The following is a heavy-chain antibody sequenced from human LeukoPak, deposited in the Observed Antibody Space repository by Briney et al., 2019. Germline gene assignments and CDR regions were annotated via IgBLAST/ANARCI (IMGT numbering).Heavy chain of an antibody. CDR2: MNPNSGNT. Sequence: ASVKVSCKASGYTFTSYDINWVRQATGQGLEWMGWMNPNSGNTGYAQKFQGRVTMTRNTSISTAYMELSSLRSEDTAVYYCARGEGFGELLYYYYYYGMDVWGQGTTVTVSS. D-gene: IGHD3-10*01. J-gene: IGHJ6*02. V-gene: IGHV1-8*01. CDR1: GYTFTSYD. CDR3: ARGEGFGELLYYYYYYGMDV.